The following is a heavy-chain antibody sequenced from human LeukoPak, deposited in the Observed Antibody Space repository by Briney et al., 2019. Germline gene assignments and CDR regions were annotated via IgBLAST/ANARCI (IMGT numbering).Heavy chain of an antibody. CDR1: GGSISSDY. J-gene: IGHJ4*02. CDR3: ARAPWDSYYNSYFDY. CDR2: IYHGGST. D-gene: IGHD3-10*01. V-gene: IGHV4-59*12. Sequence: SETLSLTCTVSGGSISSDYWSWIRQPPGKGLEWLGEIYHGGSTNYNTSLKSRVSISIDKSKSQFSLELTSVTAADTAVYFCARAPWDSYYNSYFDYWGQGTLVTVSS.